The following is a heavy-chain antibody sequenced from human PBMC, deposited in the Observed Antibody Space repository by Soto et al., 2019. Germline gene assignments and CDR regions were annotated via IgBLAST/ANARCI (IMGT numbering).Heavy chain of an antibody. J-gene: IGHJ4*02. CDR1: GFTFSNYA. V-gene: IGHV3-30-3*01. Sequence: QVQLVETGGGVVQPGRSLRLSCAASGFTFSNYAMHWVRQAPGKGLDWVAVISYDGTNKYYADSVKGRFTISRDNSKNTLYLQMNSLRTEDTAVYYCARDRYWPFDYWGQGTLVTVSS. CDR3: ARDRYWPFDY. D-gene: IGHD1-20*01. CDR2: ISYDGTNK.